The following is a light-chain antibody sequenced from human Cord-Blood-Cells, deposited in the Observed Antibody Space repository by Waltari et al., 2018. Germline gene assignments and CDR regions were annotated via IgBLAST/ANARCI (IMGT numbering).Light chain of an antibody. V-gene: IGKV3-15*01. CDR1: QSVSSN. CDR2: GAA. J-gene: IGKJ4*01. CDR3: QQYKNWPPLT. Sequence: EIVMTQSPATLSVSPGERATLSCRASQSVSSNLAWYQQKPGQAPRLRIYGAATRATGIPARFSGSGSGTEFTLTISSLQSEDCAVYYCQQYKNWPPLTFGGGTKVEIK.